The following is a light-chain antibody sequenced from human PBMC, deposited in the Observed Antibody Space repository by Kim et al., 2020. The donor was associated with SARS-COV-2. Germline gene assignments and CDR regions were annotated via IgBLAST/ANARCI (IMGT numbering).Light chain of an antibody. CDR2: CAS. CDR3: QQSHSTSWT. J-gene: IGKJ1*01. CDR1: QSITTS. V-gene: IGKV1-39*01. Sequence: ASVGDTVTITCRASQSITTSLSWYKQTPGKVPNLLVYCASSLQSGVPSRFSGSGSGTDFTLTISSLQPEDFATYYCQQSHSTSWTFGQGTKVEIK.